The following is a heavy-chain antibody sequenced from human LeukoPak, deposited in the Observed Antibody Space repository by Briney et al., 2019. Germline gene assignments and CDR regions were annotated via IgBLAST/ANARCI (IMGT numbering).Heavy chain of an antibody. D-gene: IGHD4-23*01. Sequence: ASVKVSCKASGYTFTSYAMHWVRQAPGQRLEWMGWINAGNGNTKYSQKLQGRVTMTTDTSTGTVYMELRSLRSDDTAVYYCARAYGGDSELDYWGQGTLVTVSS. CDR1: GYTFTSYA. V-gene: IGHV1-3*01. J-gene: IGHJ4*02. CDR2: INAGNGNT. CDR3: ARAYGGDSELDY.